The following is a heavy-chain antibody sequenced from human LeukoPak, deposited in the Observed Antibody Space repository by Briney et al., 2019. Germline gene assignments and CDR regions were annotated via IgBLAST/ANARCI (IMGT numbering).Heavy chain of an antibody. Sequence: SETLSLTCAVYGGSFSGYYWSWIRQPPGKGLEWLGEINHSGSTNYNPSLKSRVTISVDTSKNQFSLKLSSVTAADTAVYYCARTKLGYCSSTSCRYYYYYMDVWGKGTTVTVSS. D-gene: IGHD2-2*01. CDR2: INHSGST. CDR1: GGSFSGYY. V-gene: IGHV4-34*01. CDR3: ARTKLGYCSSTSCRYYYYYMDV. J-gene: IGHJ6*03.